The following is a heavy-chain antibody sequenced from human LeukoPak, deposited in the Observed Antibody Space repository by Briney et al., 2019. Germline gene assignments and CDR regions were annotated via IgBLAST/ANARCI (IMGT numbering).Heavy chain of an antibody. CDR1: GGSISSYY. V-gene: IGHV4-59*08. Sequence: SETLSLTCTVSGGSISSYYWSWIRQPPGKGLEWIGYIYYSGSTNYNPSLKSRVTISVDTSKNQFSLKPSSVTAADTAVYYCASHAFGGSYDAFDIWGQGTMVTVSS. CDR3: ASHAFGGSYDAFDI. D-gene: IGHD3-10*01. J-gene: IGHJ3*02. CDR2: IYYSGST.